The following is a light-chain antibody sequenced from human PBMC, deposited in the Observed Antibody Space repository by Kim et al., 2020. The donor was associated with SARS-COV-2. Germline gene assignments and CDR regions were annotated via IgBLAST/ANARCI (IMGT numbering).Light chain of an antibody. Sequence: EIVMTQSPATLSVSPGERATLSYRASQSVSSNLAWYQQKPGQAPGLLIYGASTRATGIPGRFSGSGSGTEFTLTISSLQSEDFAVYYCQQYSHWPLTFGGGTKLEI. V-gene: IGKV3-15*01. CDR2: GAS. J-gene: IGKJ4*01. CDR1: QSVSSN. CDR3: QQYSHWPLT.